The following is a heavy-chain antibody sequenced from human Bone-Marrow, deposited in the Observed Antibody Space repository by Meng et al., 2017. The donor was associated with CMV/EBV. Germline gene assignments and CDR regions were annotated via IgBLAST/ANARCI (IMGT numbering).Heavy chain of an antibody. CDR1: GGSISNYY. J-gene: IGHJ4*02. CDR2: IYYSGGT. D-gene: IGHD3-22*01. CDR3: VRVYDSNIYSPYDY. Sequence: GSLRPSCTVSGGSISNYYWSWIRQPPRKRLEWIGSIYYSGGTNYNPSLKSRVTISVDTSKNQFSLKLTSVTAADTAVYYCVRVYDSNIYSPYDYWGQGTLVTVSS. V-gene: IGHV4-59*01.